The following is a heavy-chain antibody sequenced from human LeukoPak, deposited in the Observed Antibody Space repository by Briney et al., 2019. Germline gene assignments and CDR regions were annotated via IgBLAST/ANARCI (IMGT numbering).Heavy chain of an antibody. Sequence: ASVKVSCKASGYTFTSYDINWVRQATGQGLEWMGGMNPNSGNTGYAQKFQARVSMTRNTSISTAYMELSSLRSEDTAVYYCTRGLVVLSATSWAFDIWGHGTMVTVSS. CDR1: GYTFTSYD. J-gene: IGHJ3*02. V-gene: IGHV1-8*01. CDR3: TRGLVVLSATSWAFDI. D-gene: IGHD2-15*01. CDR2: MNPNSGNT.